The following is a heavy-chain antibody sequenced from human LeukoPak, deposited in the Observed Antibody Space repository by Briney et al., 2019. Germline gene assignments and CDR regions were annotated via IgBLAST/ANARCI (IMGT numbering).Heavy chain of an antibody. CDR3: ARDGYSYGPRGYYYYGMDV. V-gene: IGHV3-53*01. J-gene: IGHJ6*02. Sequence: GGSLRLSCAASGFTVSSNYMSWVRQAPGKGLEWVSVIYSGGSTYYADSVKGRFTISRDNSKNTLYLQMNSLRAEDTAVYYCARDGYSYGPRGYYYYGMDVWGQGTTVTVSS. CDR1: GFTVSSNY. D-gene: IGHD5-18*01. CDR2: IYSGGST.